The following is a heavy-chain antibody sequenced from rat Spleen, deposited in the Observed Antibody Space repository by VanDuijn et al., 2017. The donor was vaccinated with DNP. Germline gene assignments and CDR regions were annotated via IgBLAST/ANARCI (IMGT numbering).Heavy chain of an antibody. CDR2: ISYSGTT. V-gene: IGHV3-1*01. J-gene: IGHJ2*01. D-gene: IGHD1-11*01. CDR3: ARYRDGGYSEPYYFDY. Sequence: EVQLQESGPGLVKPSQSLSLTCSVTGYSITSNYWGWIRKFPGNKMEWIGHISYSGTTSYNPSLKSRISITRDTSKNQFFLQLNSVTTEDTATYYCARYRDGGYSEPYYFDYWGQGVMVTVSS. CDR1: GYSITSNY.